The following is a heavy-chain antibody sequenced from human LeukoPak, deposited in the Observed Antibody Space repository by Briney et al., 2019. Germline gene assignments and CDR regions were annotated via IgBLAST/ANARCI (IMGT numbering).Heavy chain of an antibody. CDR2: ISAYNGNT. V-gene: IGHV1-18*01. D-gene: IGHD2-2*01. CDR1: GYTFTSYG. Sequence: ASVTVSCKASGYTFTSYGISWVRQAPGQGLEWMGWISAYNGNTNYAQKLQGRVTMTTDTSTSTAYMELRSLRSDDTAVYYCARDRGLVPAAKWWFDPWGQGTLVTVSS. CDR3: ARDRGLVPAAKWWFDP. J-gene: IGHJ5*02.